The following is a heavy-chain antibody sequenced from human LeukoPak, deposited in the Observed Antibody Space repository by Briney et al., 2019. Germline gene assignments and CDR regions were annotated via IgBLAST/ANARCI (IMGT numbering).Heavy chain of an antibody. V-gene: IGHV4-59*12. J-gene: IGHJ2*01. Sequence: SEILSLTCTVSGGSISSYYWSWIRQPPGKGLEWIGYIYYSGSTNYNPSLKSRVTISVDTSKNQFSLKLSSVTAADTAVYYCARRIAVSGARGNWYFDLWGRGTLVTVSS. CDR1: GGSISSYY. CDR3: ARRIAVSGARGNWYFDL. CDR2: IYYSGST. D-gene: IGHD6-19*01.